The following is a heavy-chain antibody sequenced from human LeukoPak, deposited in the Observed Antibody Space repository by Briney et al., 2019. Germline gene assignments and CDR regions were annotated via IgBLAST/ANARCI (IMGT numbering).Heavy chain of an antibody. D-gene: IGHD3-22*01. CDR3: ASGDSSGYYYRT. Sequence: PGGSLRLSCAASGFTFSSYSMNWVRQAPGKGLEWVSSISSSSSYIYYADSVKGRFTISRDNAKNSLYLQMNSMRAEDTAVYYCASGDSSGYYYRTWGQGTLVTVSS. CDR2: ISSSSSYI. CDR1: GFTFSSYS. V-gene: IGHV3-21*01. J-gene: IGHJ5*02.